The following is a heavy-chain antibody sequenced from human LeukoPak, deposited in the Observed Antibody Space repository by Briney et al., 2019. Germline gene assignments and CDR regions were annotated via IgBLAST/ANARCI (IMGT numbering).Heavy chain of an antibody. Sequence: GGSLRLSCAASGFTFSNFDMYWVRQGPGRGLEWVSTIGVGGETHYPDSMRGRFTISRENAKNSLYLQINSLRAGDTAVYYCARGHCYGGNCYGWRYLDVWGKGTTVTVSS. CDR2: IGVGGET. V-gene: IGHV3-13*01. CDR1: GFTFSNFD. D-gene: IGHD2-15*01. CDR3: ARGHCYGGNCYGWRYLDV. J-gene: IGHJ6*03.